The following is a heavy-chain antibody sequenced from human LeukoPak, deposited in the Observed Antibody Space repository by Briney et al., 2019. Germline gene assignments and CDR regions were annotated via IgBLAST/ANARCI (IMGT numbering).Heavy chain of an antibody. Sequence: ASVTVSCKTSGYTFTGYFMRWLRHTPGQGLEWMGRVNLNRCATNYAQKFQGRVAITRDTSIATAHMELSRLTSDDTAVYYCTRGNIATRRGDNWFDPWGQGTLVTVSS. CDR1: GYTFTGYF. J-gene: IGHJ5*02. CDR2: VNLNRCAT. CDR3: TRGNIATRRGDNWFDP. V-gene: IGHV1-2*06. D-gene: IGHD6-6*01.